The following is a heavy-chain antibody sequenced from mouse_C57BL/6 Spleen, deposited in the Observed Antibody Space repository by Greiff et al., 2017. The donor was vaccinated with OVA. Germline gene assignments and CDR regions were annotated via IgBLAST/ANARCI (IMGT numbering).Heavy chain of an antibody. V-gene: IGHV1-55*01. CDR2: FYPGSGST. J-gene: IGHJ2*01. CDR3: AIGESNHYFDY. Sequence: QVQLQQSGAELVKPGASVKMSCKASGYTFTSYWITWGKQRPGQGLEWIGDFYPGSGSTNYNEKFKSKATLTVDTSSSTAYMQLSSLTSRDSAVYYCAIGESNHYFDYWGQGTTLTVSS. D-gene: IGHD2-5*01. CDR1: GYTFTSYW.